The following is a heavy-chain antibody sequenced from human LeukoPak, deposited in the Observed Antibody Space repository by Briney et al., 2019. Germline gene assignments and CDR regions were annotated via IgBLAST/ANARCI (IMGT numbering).Heavy chain of an antibody. J-gene: IGHJ4*02. Sequence: SETLSLTCAVSGYSISSGYYWGWIRQPPGKGLEWIGEITHSGSTNYNPSLKSRVTISVDTSKNQFSLKLSFVTAADTAVYYCARGVTDDSSGYYQFDYWGQGTLVTVSS. D-gene: IGHD3-22*01. CDR1: GYSISSGYY. CDR3: ARGVTDDSSGYYQFDY. CDR2: ITHSGST. V-gene: IGHV4-38-2*01.